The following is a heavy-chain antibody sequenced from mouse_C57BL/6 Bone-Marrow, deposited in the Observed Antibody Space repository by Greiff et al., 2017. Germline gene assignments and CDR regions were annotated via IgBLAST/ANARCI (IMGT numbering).Heavy chain of an antibody. D-gene: IGHD2-5*01. CDR3: AVYSKE. V-gene: IGHV1-59*01. Sequence: QVQLQQPGAELVRPGTSVKLSCKASGYTFTSYWMHWVKQRPGQGLEWIGVIDPSDSYTNYNQKFKGKATLTVDTSSSTAYMQLSSLTSEDSAVYYCAVYSKEWGQGNLVTVSA. CDR2: IDPSDSYT. CDR1: GYTFTSYW. J-gene: IGHJ3*02.